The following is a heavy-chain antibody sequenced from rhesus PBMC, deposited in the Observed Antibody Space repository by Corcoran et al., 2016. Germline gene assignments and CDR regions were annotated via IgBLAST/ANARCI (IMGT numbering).Heavy chain of an antibody. J-gene: IGHJ4*01. Sequence: QAPGKGLEWISAINSAGSSTYYADSVKGRFTISRENAKNTLYLQMDSLRAEDTAVYYCAKDPTPRGLYSLNRAYFDYWGQGVLVTVSS. CDR3: AKDPTPRGLYSLNRAYFDY. V-gene: IGHV3-14*01. D-gene: IGHD1-1*01. CDR2: INSAGSST.